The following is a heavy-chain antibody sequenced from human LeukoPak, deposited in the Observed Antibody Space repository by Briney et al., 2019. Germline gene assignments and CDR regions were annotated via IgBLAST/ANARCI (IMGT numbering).Heavy chain of an antibody. CDR2: TYYRSKWCN. V-gene: IGHV6-1*01. J-gene: IGHJ5*02. D-gene: IGHD3-10*01. Sequence: SQTLSLTCAISGDSVSSNSASWSWIRQSPSRGLEWLGRTYYRSKWCNDYALSVKGRITINPDTSKNQFSLQLNSVTPEDTAVYYCAREPYVSGSPEYWFDPWGQGNLVTVSS. CDR3: AREPYVSGSPEYWFDP. CDR1: GDSVSSNSAS.